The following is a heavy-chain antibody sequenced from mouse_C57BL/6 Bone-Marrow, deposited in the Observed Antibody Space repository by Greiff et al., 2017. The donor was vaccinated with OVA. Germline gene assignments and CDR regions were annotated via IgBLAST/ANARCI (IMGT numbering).Heavy chain of an antibody. CDR1: GYAFTNYL. CDR3: ATYYGNDGDY. J-gene: IGHJ4*01. Sequence: QVQLQQSGAELVRPGTSVKVSCKASGYAFTNYLIEWVKQRPGQGLEWIGVINPGSGGTNYNEKFKGKATLTADKSSSTAYMQLSSLTSEDSAVYFCATYYGNDGDYWGQGTSVTVAS. V-gene: IGHV1-54*01. D-gene: IGHD2-9*01. CDR2: INPGSGGT.